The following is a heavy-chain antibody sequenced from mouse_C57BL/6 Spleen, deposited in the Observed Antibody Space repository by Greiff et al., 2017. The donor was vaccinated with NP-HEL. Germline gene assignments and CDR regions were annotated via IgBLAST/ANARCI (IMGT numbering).Heavy chain of an antibody. J-gene: IGHJ1*03. CDR2: ISSGSSTI. CDR1: GFTFSDYG. V-gene: IGHV5-17*01. Sequence: EVKLMESGGGLVKPGGSLKLSCAASGFTFSDYGMHWVRQAPEKGLEWVAYISSGSSTIYYADTVKGRFTISRDNAKNTLFLQMTSLRSEDTAMYYCAVPWRYFDVWGTGTTVTVSS. CDR3: AVPWRYFDV.